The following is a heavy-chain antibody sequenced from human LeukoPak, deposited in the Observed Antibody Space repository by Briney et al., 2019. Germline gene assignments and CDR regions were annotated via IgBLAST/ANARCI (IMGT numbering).Heavy chain of an antibody. J-gene: IGHJ4*02. D-gene: IGHD3-3*01. Sequence: GGSLRLSCAASGFTFSSYGMHWVRQAPGKGLEWVAFIRYDGSNKCYADSVKGRFTISRDNSKNTLYQQMNSLRAEDTAVYYCAKDGSDFWGDYYFDYWGQGTLVTVSS. CDR2: IRYDGSNK. V-gene: IGHV3-30*02. CDR3: AKDGSDFWGDYYFDY. CDR1: GFTFSSYG.